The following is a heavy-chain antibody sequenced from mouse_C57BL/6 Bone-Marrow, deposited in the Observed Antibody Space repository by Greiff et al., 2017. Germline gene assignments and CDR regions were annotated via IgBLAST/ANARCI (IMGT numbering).Heavy chain of an antibody. J-gene: IGHJ2*01. V-gene: IGHV5-17*01. Sequence: EVMLVEPGGGLVKPGGSLKLSCAASGFTFSDYGMHWVRQAPEKGLEWVAYISSGSSTIYYADTVKGRFTISRDNAKNTLFLQMTSLRAEDTAMYYCATGAVDYWGQGTTLTVSS. CDR2: ISSGSSTI. CDR1: GFTFSDYG. CDR3: ATGAVDY.